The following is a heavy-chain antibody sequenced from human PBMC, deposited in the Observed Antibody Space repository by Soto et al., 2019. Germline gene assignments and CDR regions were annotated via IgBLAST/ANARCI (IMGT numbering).Heavy chain of an antibody. Sequence: GGSLRLSCAASGFTFDDYAMHWVRQAPGKGLEWVSGISWNSGSIGYADSVKGRFTISRDNAKNSLYLQMNSLRAEDTALYYCAKGHPEEYYFDYWGQGTLVTVSS. CDR3: AKGHPEEYYFDY. CDR2: ISWNSGSI. V-gene: IGHV3-9*01. CDR1: GFTFDDYA. J-gene: IGHJ4*02.